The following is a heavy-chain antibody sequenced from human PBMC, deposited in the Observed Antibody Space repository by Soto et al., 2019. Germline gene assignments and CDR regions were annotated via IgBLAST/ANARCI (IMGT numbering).Heavy chain of an antibody. V-gene: IGHV1-8*02. CDR3: ATGGYNWNDFGQ. CDR1: VFMFTNYD. J-gene: IGHJ1*01. CDR2: MSPSSGNT. Sequence: XSVNVSCQASVFMFTNYDMNGVRQATGQGLEWMGWMSPSSGNTAYAQKFQGRVTTTRNTSISTAYMELSSLRSDDTAVYYCATGGYNWNDFGQWGQGTLVTVSS. D-gene: IGHD1-20*01.